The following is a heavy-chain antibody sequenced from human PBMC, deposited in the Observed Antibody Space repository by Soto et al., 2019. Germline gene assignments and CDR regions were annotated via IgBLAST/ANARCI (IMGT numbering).Heavy chain of an antibody. V-gene: IGHV4-59*01. CDR3: ARSGTTEFDY. Sequence: QVQLQESGPGLVKPSETLSLTCTVSGGSISSYYWSWIRQPPGKGLEWIGYIYYSGSTNYNPSLTSRVTIAVDTSKNQFSLKLSSVTAADTAVYYCARSGTTEFDYWGQGTLVTVSS. CDR1: GGSISSYY. J-gene: IGHJ4*02. CDR2: IYYSGST. D-gene: IGHD4-17*01.